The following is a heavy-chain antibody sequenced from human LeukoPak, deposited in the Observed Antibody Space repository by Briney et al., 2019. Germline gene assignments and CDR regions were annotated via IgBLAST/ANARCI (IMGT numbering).Heavy chain of an antibody. CDR1: GGSISSSSYY. V-gene: IGHV4-39*01. D-gene: IGHD6-13*01. Sequence: SETLSLTCTVSGGSISSSSYYWGWIRQPPGKGLEWIGSIYYSGSTYYNPSLKSRVTISVDTSKNQSSLKLSSVTAAATAVYYCARHGDSSSWYSSPSHFDYWGQGTLVTVSS. J-gene: IGHJ4*02. CDR2: IYYSGST. CDR3: ARHGDSSSWYSSPSHFDY.